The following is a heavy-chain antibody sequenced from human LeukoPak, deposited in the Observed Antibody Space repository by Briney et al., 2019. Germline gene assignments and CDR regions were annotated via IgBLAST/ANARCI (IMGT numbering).Heavy chain of an antibody. D-gene: IGHD3-10*01. CDR2: IYYSGST. CDR3: ARAMVRGVKYFDY. V-gene: IGHV4-39*07. Sequence: PSETLSLTCTVSGGSISSSSYYWGWIRQPPGKGLEWIGSIYYSGSTYYNPSLKSRVTISVDTSKNQFSLELSSVTAADTAVYYCARAMVRGVKYFDYWGQGTLVTVSS. J-gene: IGHJ4*02. CDR1: GGSISSSSYY.